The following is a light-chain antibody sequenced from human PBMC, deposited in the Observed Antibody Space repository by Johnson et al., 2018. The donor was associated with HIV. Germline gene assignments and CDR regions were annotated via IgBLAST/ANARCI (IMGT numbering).Light chain of an antibody. CDR1: SSNIGNND. Sequence: QSVLTQPPSVSAAPGQKVTISCSGSSSNIGNNDVSWYQQLPGTAPKLLMFENNQRPSGIPDRFSGSKSGTSATLGITGLQTGDEADYYCGTWDTSLGAQYVFGSGTKVTVL. J-gene: IGLJ1*01. CDR3: GTWDTSLGAQYV. CDR2: ENN. V-gene: IGLV1-51*02.